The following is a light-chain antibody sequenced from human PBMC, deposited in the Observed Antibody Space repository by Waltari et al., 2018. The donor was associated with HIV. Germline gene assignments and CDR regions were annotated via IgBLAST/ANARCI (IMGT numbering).Light chain of an antibody. J-gene: IGKJ4*01. CDR2: RAS. V-gene: IGKV3-15*01. CDR1: QSITNNN. Sequence: EILMTQSPATLSVSPGERATLSCGASQSITNNNLAWYQQKPGQAPRLPIYRASTRATGIPARFSGSGSGTQFTLTISSLQSEDFAVYYCQQYNNWPLTFGGGTKVEIK. CDR3: QQYNNWPLT.